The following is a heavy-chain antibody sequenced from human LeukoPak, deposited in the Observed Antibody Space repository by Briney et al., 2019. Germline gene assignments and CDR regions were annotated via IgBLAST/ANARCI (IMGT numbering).Heavy chain of an antibody. V-gene: IGHV1-69*01. Sequence: ASVKVSCKASGGTFSSYAISWVRQAPGQGLEWMGGIIPIFGTANYAQKFQGRVTITADESTSTAYTELRSLRSDDTAVYYCARDQDAKGIDYWGQGTLVTVSS. J-gene: IGHJ4*02. CDR1: GGTFSSYA. CDR2: IIPIFGTA. CDR3: ARDQDAKGIDY.